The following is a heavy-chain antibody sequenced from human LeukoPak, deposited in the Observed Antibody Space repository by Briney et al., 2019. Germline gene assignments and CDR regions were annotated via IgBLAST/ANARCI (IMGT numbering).Heavy chain of an antibody. J-gene: IGHJ4*02. CDR3: ARLRGRYRSSWYGTISPLYFDY. Sequence: SGTLSLTCAVSGGSINSSNWWGWVRQLPGKGLGWIGEINHSGRTNYNPSLKSRVTISVDTSKNQFSLKLSSVSAADTAVYYCARLRGRYRSSWYGTISPLYFDYWGQGTLVTVSS. V-gene: IGHV4-4*02. D-gene: IGHD6-13*01. CDR1: GGSINSSNW. CDR2: INHSGRT.